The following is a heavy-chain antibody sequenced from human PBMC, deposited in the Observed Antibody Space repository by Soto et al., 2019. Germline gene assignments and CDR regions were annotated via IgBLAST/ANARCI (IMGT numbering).Heavy chain of an antibody. J-gene: IGHJ5*02. CDR3: ARDFVVVVPAAGWFDP. CDR2: INAGNGNT. D-gene: IGHD2-2*01. CDR1: GYTFTSYA. Sequence: ASVTVSCKTSGYTFTSYAMHWVRQAPGQRLEWMGWINAGNGNTKYSQKFQGRVTITRDTSASTAYMELSSLRSEDTAVYYCARDFVVVVPAAGWFDPWGQGTLVTVSS. V-gene: IGHV1-3*01.